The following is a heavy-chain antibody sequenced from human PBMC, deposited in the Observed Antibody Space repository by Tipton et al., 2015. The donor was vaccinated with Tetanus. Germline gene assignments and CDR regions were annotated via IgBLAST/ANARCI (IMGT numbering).Heavy chain of an antibody. J-gene: IGHJ4*02. CDR1: GGSISSYY. CDR2: ISYSGST. CDR3: ARHAGAGATIWGTDY. D-gene: IGHD3-9*01. V-gene: IGHV4-59*08. Sequence: LRLSCTVSGGSISSYYCSWVRQPPGKGLEWIGYISYSGSTNSNPSLKSRVTISVDASKNQFSLELTSVTAADTAVYYCARHAGAGATIWGTDYWGQGTLVTVSS.